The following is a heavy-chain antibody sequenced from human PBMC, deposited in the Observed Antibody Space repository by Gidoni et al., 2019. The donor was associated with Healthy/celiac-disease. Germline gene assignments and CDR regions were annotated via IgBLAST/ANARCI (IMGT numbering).Heavy chain of an antibody. CDR2: IWYDGSNK. CDR1: GFTFSSYG. J-gene: IGHJ6*02. V-gene: IGHV3-33*01. Sequence: QVQLVESGGGVVQPGRSLRLSCAASGFTFSSYGMHWVRQAPGKGLEWVAVIWYDGSNKYYADSVKGRFTISRDNSKNTLYLQMNSLRAEDTAVYYCAREEQDVDTAIYYGMDVWGQGTTVTVSS. CDR3: AREEQDVDTAIYYGMDV. D-gene: IGHD5-18*01.